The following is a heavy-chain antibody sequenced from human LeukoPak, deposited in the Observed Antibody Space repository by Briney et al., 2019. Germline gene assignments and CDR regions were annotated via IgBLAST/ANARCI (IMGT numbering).Heavy chain of an antibody. V-gene: IGHV1-2*02. D-gene: IGHD4-17*01. CDR2: INHNSGGT. Sequence: ASVKVSCKASGYTFTGYYMHWVRQAPGQGLEWMGWINHNSGGTNYAQKFQGRVTMTRDTSISTAYMELSRLRSDDTAVYSCASGYGDYIYAFDIWGQGTMVTVSS. J-gene: IGHJ3*02. CDR1: GYTFTGYY. CDR3: ASGYGDYIYAFDI.